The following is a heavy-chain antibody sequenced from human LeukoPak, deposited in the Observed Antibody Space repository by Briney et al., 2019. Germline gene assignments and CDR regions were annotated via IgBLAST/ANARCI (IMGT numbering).Heavy chain of an antibody. D-gene: IGHD3-3*01. J-gene: IGHJ5*02. V-gene: IGHV1-69*13. CDR1: GGTFSSYA. CDR3: ARSVGVAYPTTWFDP. CDR2: IIPIFGTA. Sequence: SVKVSCKASGGTFSSYAISWVRQAPGQGLEWMGGIIPIFGTANYAQKFQGRVTITADESTSTVYMELSSLRSEGTAVYYCARSVGVAYPTTWFDPWGQGTLFTVSS.